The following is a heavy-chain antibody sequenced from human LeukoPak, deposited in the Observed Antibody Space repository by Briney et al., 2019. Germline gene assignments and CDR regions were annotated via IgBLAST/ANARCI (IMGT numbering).Heavy chain of an antibody. Sequence: PSQTLSLTCTVSGGSISSGGYYWSWIRQHPGKGLEWIGYIYYSGSTYYNPSLKSRVTISVDTSKNQFSLKLSSVTAADTAVYYCARGDYRDYAFDNWGQGTLVTVSS. V-gene: IGHV4-31*03. CDR1: GGSISSGGYY. CDR2: IYYSGST. D-gene: IGHD4-17*01. J-gene: IGHJ4*02. CDR3: ARGDYRDYAFDN.